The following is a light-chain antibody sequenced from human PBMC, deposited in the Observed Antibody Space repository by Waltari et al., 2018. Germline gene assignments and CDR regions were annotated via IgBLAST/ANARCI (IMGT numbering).Light chain of an antibody. CDR1: SSDVGGYKY. CDR3: CSYAGSGTYV. CDR2: DVS. V-gene: IGLV2-23*02. Sequence: QSALTQPASVSGSPGQSLTISCTGTSSDVGGYKYVSWYQQHPGKAPKVMIYDVSERPSGVSNRFSGSKSANTASLTIAGLQAEDEADYYCCSYAGSGTYVFGSGTKVTVL. J-gene: IGLJ1*01.